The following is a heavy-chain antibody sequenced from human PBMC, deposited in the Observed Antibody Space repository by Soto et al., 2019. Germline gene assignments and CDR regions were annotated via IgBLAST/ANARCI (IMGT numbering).Heavy chain of an antibody. J-gene: IGHJ6*02. CDR3: ARSGYSSSWRYYYYYGTDV. Sequence: PAETLSLTCTVSGGSISSYYWSWIRQPPGKGLEWIGYIYYSGSTNYNPSLKSRVTISVDTSKNQFSLKLSSVTAADTAVYYCARSGYSSSWRYYYYYGTDVWGQGTTVTVSS. CDR1: GGSISSYY. CDR2: IYYSGST. D-gene: IGHD6-13*01. V-gene: IGHV4-59*01.